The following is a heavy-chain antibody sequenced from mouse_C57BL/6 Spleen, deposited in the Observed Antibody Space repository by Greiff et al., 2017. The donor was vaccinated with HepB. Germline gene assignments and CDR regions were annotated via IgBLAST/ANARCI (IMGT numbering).Heavy chain of an antibody. V-gene: IGHV5-6*01. CDR2: ISSGGSYT. Sequence: EVQVVESGGDLVKPGGSLKLSCAASGFTFSSYGMSWVRQTPDKRLEWVATISSGGSYTYYPDSVKGRFTISRDNAKNTLYLQMSSLKSEDTAMYYCARETAQAYAMDYWGQGTSVTVSS. J-gene: IGHJ4*01. D-gene: IGHD3-2*02. CDR1: GFTFSSYG. CDR3: ARETAQAYAMDY.